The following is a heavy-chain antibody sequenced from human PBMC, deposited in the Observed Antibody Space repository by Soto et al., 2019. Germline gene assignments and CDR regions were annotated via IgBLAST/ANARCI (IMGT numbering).Heavy chain of an antibody. V-gene: IGHV1-69*13. CDR2: IIPIFGTA. D-gene: IGHD6-13*01. CDR3: ARGFRSSPSNWFDP. Sequence: GPSVKVSCNASGGTFSSYAISWVRQAPGQGIEWMGGIIPIFGTANYAQKFQGRVTITADESTSTAYMELSSLRSEDTAVYYCARGFRSSPSNWFDPWGQGTLVTVSS. J-gene: IGHJ5*02. CDR1: GGTFSSYA.